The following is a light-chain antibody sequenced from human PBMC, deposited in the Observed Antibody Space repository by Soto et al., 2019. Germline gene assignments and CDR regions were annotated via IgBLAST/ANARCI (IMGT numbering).Light chain of an antibody. J-gene: IGLJ1*01. CDR1: SSDFGSYKF. V-gene: IGLV2-23*01. CDR3: FSFTSTNTHV. CDR2: ETS. Sequence: QSALTQPASVSGSPGRSVTISSTGTSSDFGSYKFVSWYQHHPGKVPKVIIYETSKRPSGVSDRFSGSKSGNMASLTISGLQAEDEADYYCFSFTSTNTHVFGSVTKLTVL.